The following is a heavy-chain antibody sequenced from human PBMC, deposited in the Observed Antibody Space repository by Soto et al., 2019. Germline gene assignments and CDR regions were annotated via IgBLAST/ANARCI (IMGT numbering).Heavy chain of an antibody. Sequence: QVQLVQSGAEVKKPGSSVKVSCKASGGTFSSYAISWVRQAPGQGLEWMGGIIPIFGTANYAQKFKGRVTITGDISTSTAEMGLGSLRSGDTAVYYCGRGGGVGATTGWDWGQGTLVTVSS. CDR1: GGTFSSYA. CDR3: GRGGGVGATTGWD. D-gene: IGHD1-26*01. V-gene: IGHV1-69*06. J-gene: IGHJ4*02. CDR2: IIPIFGTA.